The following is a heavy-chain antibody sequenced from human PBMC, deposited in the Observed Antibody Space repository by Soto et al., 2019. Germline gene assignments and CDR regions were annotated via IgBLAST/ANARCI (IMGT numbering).Heavy chain of an antibody. CDR3: ARAYDFWSGYPYYYYYGMDV. CDR2: IWYDGSNK. Sequence: PGGSLRLSCAASGFTFSSYGMHWVRQAPGKGLEWVAVIWYDGSNKYYADSVKGRFTISRDNSKNTLYLQMNSLRAEDTAVYYCARAYDFWSGYPYYYYYGMDVWGKGTTVTVSS. V-gene: IGHV3-33*01. D-gene: IGHD3-3*01. J-gene: IGHJ6*04. CDR1: GFTFSSYG.